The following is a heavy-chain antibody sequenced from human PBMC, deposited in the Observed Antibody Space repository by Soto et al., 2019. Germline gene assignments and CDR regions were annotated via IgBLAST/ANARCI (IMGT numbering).Heavy chain of an antibody. V-gene: IGHV4-59*01. Sequence: XXTLSLTCVVSCGSISSYHWSWIRQFPGXGLEWIDYKXYTGKXNYNHSLKSRVXISMDTSXXQLSPKLTYMTAEDTAVYYCARDMHAGLTLYFDPWGQGTLVTV. CDR1: CGSISSYH. CDR2: KXYTGKX. CDR3: ARDMHAGLTLYFDP. D-gene: IGHD1-20*01. J-gene: IGHJ5*02.